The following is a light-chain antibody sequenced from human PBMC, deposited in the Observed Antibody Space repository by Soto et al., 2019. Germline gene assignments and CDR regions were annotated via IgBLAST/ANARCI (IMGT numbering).Light chain of an antibody. CDR3: QQYGNSPLYS. CDR1: QNGDTAY. CDR2: GTS. V-gene: IGKV3-20*01. J-gene: IGKJ2*03. Sequence: EIVLTQSPGTLSLSPGERATLSCSASQNGDTAYLAWYQQRPGQAPRLLIYGTSNRATGVPNRFGGSGSGTDFTLTISGLEPEEFAVYYCQQYGNSPLYSFGQGTKLEIK.